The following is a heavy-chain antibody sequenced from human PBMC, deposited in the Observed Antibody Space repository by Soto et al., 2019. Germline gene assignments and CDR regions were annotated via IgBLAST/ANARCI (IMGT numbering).Heavy chain of an antibody. Sequence: QVQLQESGPGLVKPSETLSVTCSVSGASIRDYHWSWIRQPAGRGLEWIGRMYISGSTKYNPSLRSRLTLSADTSGNQFSLTLRSVTAADTAIYYCARMYNSGFYRPEGDYYFYGLDVWGQGTTVTVSS. CDR3: ARMYNSGFYRPEGDYYFYGLDV. CDR2: MYISGST. V-gene: IGHV4-4*07. D-gene: IGHD6-19*01. CDR1: GASIRDYH. J-gene: IGHJ6*02.